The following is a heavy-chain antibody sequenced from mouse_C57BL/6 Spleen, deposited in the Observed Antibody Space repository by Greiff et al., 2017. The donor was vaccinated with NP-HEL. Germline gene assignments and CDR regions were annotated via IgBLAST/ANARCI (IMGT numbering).Heavy chain of an antibody. CDR3: ARSSSGSLGYYYAMDY. J-gene: IGHJ4*01. CDR1: GYTFTSYW. CDR2: IDPSDSYT. D-gene: IGHD3-2*02. V-gene: IGHV1-69*01. Sequence: QVHVKQPGAELVMPGASVKLSCKASGYTFTSYWMHWVKQRPGQGLEWIGEIDPSDSYTNYNQKFKGKSTLTVDKSSSTAYMQLSSLTSEDSAVYYCARSSSGSLGYYYAMDYWGQGTSVTVSS.